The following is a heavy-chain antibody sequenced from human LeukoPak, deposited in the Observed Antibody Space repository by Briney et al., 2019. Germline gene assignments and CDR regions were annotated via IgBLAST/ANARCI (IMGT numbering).Heavy chain of an antibody. Sequence: PSEALSLTCTVSGGSISSGSYYWSWIRQPAGKGLEWIGRIYTSGSTNYNPSLKSRVTISVDTSKNQFSLKLSSVTAADTAVYYCARGGLNYYDSSGSDAFDIWGQGTMVTVSS. V-gene: IGHV4-61*02. J-gene: IGHJ3*02. CDR1: GGSISSGSYY. D-gene: IGHD3-22*01. CDR3: ARGGLNYYDSSGSDAFDI. CDR2: IYTSGST.